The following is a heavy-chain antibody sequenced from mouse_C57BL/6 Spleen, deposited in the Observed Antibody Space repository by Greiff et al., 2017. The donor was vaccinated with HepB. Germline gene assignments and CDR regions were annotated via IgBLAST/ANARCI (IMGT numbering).Heavy chain of an antibody. CDR2: IDPSDSYT. Sequence: QVQLQQPGAELVRPGTSVKLSCKASGYTFTSYWMHWVKQRPGQGLEWIGVIDPSDSYTNYNQKFKGKATLTVDTSSSTAYMQLSSLTSEDSAVYYCARYTTVAYAMDYWGQRTSVTVSS. J-gene: IGHJ4*01. CDR1: GYTFTSYW. V-gene: IGHV1-59*01. CDR3: ARYTTVAYAMDY. D-gene: IGHD1-1*01.